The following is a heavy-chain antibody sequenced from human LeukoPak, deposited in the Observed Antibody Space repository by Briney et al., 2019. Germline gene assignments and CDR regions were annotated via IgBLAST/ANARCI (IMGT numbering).Heavy chain of an antibody. V-gene: IGHV4-4*07. CDR2: IYTSGST. J-gene: IGHJ4*02. CDR3: ARGLYYSDSSGYYPSFDY. CDR1: GGSISSYY. Sequence: KPSETLSLTCTVSGGSISSYYWSWIRQPAGKGLEWIGRIYTSGSTNYNPSLKSRVTMSVDTSKNQFSLKLSSVTAADTAVYYCARGLYYSDSSGYYPSFDYWGQGTLVTVSS. D-gene: IGHD3-22*01.